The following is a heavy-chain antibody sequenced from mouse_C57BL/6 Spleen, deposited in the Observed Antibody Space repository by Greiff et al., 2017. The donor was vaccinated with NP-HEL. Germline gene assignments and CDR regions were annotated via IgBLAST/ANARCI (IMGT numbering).Heavy chain of an antibody. CDR2: ISSGGSYT. J-gene: IGHJ3*01. Sequence: EVKLVESGGDLVKPGGSLKLSCAASGFTFSSYGMSWVRQTPDKRLEWVATISSGGSYTYYPDSVKGRFTMSRDNAKNTLYLQMSSLKSEDSAMYYCARHWDVGFWFAYWGQGTLVTVSA. CDR1: GFTFSSYG. D-gene: IGHD4-1*01. CDR3: ARHWDVGFWFAY. V-gene: IGHV5-6*01.